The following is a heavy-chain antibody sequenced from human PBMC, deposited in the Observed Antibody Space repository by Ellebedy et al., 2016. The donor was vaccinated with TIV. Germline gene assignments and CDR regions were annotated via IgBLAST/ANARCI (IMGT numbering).Heavy chain of an antibody. V-gene: IGHV4-59*08. Sequence: SETLSLTCTVSGGSISSYYWSWIRQPPGKGLEWIGYIYYSGSTNYNPSLKSRVTISVDTSKNQFSLRLTSVTAADPAVYYCARRNVGLLTVEEYYYYMDVWGKGPTVTVSS. J-gene: IGHJ6*03. CDR3: ARRNVGLLTVEEYYYYMDV. CDR2: IYYSGST. CDR1: GGSISSYY. D-gene: IGHD1-1*01.